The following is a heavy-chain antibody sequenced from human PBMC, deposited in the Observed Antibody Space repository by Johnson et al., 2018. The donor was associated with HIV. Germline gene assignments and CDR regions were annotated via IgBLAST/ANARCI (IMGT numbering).Heavy chain of an antibody. V-gene: IGHV3-66*01. D-gene: IGHD6-19*01. CDR3: VSSAQWSGWPPGAFDI. Sequence: VQLLESGGGLVKPGGSLRLSCAASGFTLSNAWMSWVRQAPGKGLEWVSVIYSGGSTYYADSVKGRFTISRDNSKNKLDLQMNSLRAEDTAVYYCVSSAQWSGWPPGAFDIWGQGTMVTVSS. J-gene: IGHJ3*02. CDR1: GFTLSNAW. CDR2: IYSGGST.